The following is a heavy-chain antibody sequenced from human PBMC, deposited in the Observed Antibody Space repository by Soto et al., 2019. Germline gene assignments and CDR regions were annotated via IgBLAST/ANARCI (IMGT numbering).Heavy chain of an antibody. J-gene: IGHJ3*02. Sequence: GGSLRHSCAASGLTFSSYSMSWVRQATGKGLEWVSSISSSSSYIYYADSVKGRFTISRDNAKNSLYLQMNSLRAEDTAVYYCARDGMTTVTTRAFDIWGQGTMVTVSS. CDR3: ARDGMTTVTTRAFDI. D-gene: IGHD4-17*01. CDR2: ISSSSSYI. V-gene: IGHV3-21*01. CDR1: GLTFSSYS.